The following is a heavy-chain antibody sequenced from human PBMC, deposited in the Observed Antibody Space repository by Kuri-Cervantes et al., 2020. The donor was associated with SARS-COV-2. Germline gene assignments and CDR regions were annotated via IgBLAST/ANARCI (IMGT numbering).Heavy chain of an antibody. Sequence: GGSLRLSCAASGFTFSSYAMSWVRQAPGKGLEWVSYISSSSSTIYYADSVKGRFTISRDNAKNSLYLQMNSLRAEDTAVYYCAISRAGYFDYWGQGTLVTVSS. V-gene: IGHV3-48*01. CDR1: GFTFSSYA. CDR3: AISRAGYFDY. J-gene: IGHJ4*02. CDR2: ISSSSSTI. D-gene: IGHD5-24*01.